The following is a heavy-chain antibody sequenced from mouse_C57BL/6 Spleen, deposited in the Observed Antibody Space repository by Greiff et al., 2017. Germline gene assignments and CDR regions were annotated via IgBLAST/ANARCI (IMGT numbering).Heavy chain of an antibody. V-gene: IGHV1-78*01. D-gene: IGHD2-1*01. CDR1: GYTFTDHT. CDR2: IYPRDGST. CDR3: ARRESFYYGNWYFDV. J-gene: IGHJ1*03. Sequence: LEESDAELVKPGASVKISCKVSGYTFTDHTIHWMKQRPEQGLEWIGYIYPRDGSTKYNEKFKGKATLTADKSSSTAYMQLNSLTSEDSAVXFCARRESFYYGNWYFDVWGTGTTVTVSS.